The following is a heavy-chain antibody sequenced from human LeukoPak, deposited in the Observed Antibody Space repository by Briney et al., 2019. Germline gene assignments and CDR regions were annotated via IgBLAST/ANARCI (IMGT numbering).Heavy chain of an antibody. CDR1: GGSISSGGDY. V-gene: IGHV4-31*03. CDR2: ISYSGTT. CDR3: ARAAWRGSNSRDAFDI. Sequence: SETLSLTCTVSGGSISSGGDYWSWIRQHPGKGLEWIGYISYSGTTYYSPSLQSRITISLDTSKDQFSLELSSVTAADTAVYYCARAAWRGSNSRDAFDIWGLGTVVTVSS. J-gene: IGHJ3*02. D-gene: IGHD6-6*01.